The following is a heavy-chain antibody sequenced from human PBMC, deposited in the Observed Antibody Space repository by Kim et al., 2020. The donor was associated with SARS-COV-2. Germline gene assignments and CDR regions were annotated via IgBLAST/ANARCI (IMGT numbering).Heavy chain of an antibody. Sequence: ASVKVSCKASGYTFTSYTMHWVRQAPGQGLEWMGWINPGNGNTKYSQKFQGRITIISDTSASTVYMELSSLRSEDTAVYYCSGEINRVGYGSGSYYDYWGQGALVTATS. J-gene: IGHJ4*02. CDR1: GYTFTSYT. D-gene: IGHD3-10*01. V-gene: IGHV1-3*01. CDR2: INPGNGNT. CDR3: SGEINRVGYGSGSYYDY.